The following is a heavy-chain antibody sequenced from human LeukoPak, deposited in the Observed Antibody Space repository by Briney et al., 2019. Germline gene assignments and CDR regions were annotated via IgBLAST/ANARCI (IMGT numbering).Heavy chain of an antibody. V-gene: IGHV3-48*01. Sequence: GGSLRLSCAASGFTFSTYTMNWVPQAPGKGLEWVSYISNTGSSTYYADSVKGRFTISRDNAKNSLYLQMSSLRAEDTAVYYCTRDRREEWLPLSEYWGQGTLVSVSS. D-gene: IGHD3-3*01. J-gene: IGHJ4*02. CDR3: TRDRREEWLPLSEY. CDR2: ISNTGSST. CDR1: GFTFSTYT.